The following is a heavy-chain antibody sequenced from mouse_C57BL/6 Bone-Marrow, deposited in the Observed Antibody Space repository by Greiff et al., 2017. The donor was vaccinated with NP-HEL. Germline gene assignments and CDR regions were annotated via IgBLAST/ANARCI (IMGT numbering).Heavy chain of an antibody. J-gene: IGHJ2*01. V-gene: IGHV1-22*01. CDR1: GYTFTDYN. D-gene: IGHD1-1*01. Sequence: EVQLQQSGPELVKPGASVKMSCKASGYTFTDYNMHWVKQSHGKSLEWIGYINPNNGGTSYNQKFKGKATLTVNKSSSTAYMELSSLTSEDSAVYYCARRTTVVARGNYFDYWGQGTTLTVSS. CDR2: INPNNGGT. CDR3: ARRTTVVARGNYFDY.